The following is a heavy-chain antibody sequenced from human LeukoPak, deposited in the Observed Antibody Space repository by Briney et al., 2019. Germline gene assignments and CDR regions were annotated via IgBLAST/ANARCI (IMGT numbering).Heavy chain of an antibody. J-gene: IGHJ6*02. CDR2: INAGNGNT. V-gene: IGHV1-3*01. Sequence: ASVKVSCKASGYTFTSYAMHWVRQAPGQRLEWMGWINAGNGNTKYSQKFQGRVTITRDTSASTVYMELSSLRSEDTAVYYCAREHYDTLTGYPSYYYGMDVWGQGTTVTVSS. CDR3: AREHYDTLTGYPSYYYGMDV. CDR1: GYTFTSYA. D-gene: IGHD3-9*01.